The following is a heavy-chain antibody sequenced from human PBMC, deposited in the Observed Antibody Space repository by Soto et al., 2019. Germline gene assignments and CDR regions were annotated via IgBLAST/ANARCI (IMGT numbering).Heavy chain of an antibody. CDR2: INTDGSST. V-gene: IGHV3-74*01. D-gene: IGHD3-10*01. CDR3: ARDGSGYFDY. J-gene: IGHJ4*02. CDR1: EFTFSSYW. Sequence: EVQLVESGGGLVQPGGSLRLSCTASEFTFSSYWMHWVRQAPGKGLVWISHINTDGSSTNYADSVKGRFTISRDNAKNTLYLQMNSLRAEDMAVYYCARDGSGYFDYWGQGTLVSVSS.